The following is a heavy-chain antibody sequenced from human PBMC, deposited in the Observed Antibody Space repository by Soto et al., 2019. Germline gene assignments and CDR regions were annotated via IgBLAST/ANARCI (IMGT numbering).Heavy chain of an antibody. CDR2: IYYSGST. Sequence: PSETLSLTCTVSDGSVSSGSYYWSWIRQPPGKGLEWIGNIYYSGSTNYNPSLKSRVTISVDTSKNQFSLKLSSVTAADTAVYYCARDGGTTVVSRAFDMWGQGTMVTVSS. J-gene: IGHJ3*02. CDR3: ARDGGTTVVSRAFDM. CDR1: DGSVSSGSYY. V-gene: IGHV4-61*01. D-gene: IGHD4-17*01.